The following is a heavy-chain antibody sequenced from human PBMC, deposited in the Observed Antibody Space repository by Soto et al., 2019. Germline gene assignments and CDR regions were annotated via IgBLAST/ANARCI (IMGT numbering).Heavy chain of an antibody. CDR1: GFTFDDNA. V-gene: IGHV3-9*01. J-gene: IGHJ4*02. CDR3: AISQDRGGRTTFIY. CDR2: INWKSDI. D-gene: IGHD3-16*01. Sequence: GGSLRLSCAVSGFTFDDNAMHWVRQAPEKGLEWVSGINWKSDIGYADSVKGRFTTSRDNAENSLYLQMNSLRAEDTALYYCAISQDRGGRTTFIYWGQGTQVTVSS.